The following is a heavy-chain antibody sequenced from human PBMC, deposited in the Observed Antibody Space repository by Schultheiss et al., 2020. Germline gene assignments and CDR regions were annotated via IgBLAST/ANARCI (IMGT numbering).Heavy chain of an antibody. CDR1: GGSISSGGYY. V-gene: IGHV4-31*03. J-gene: IGHJ4*02. Sequence: SETLSLTCTVSGGSISSGGYYWSWIRQHPGKGLEWIGYIYYSGSTYYNPSLKSRVTISVDTSKNQFSLKLSSVTAADTAVYYCAREGIAGIGAADYWGRGTLVTVSS. CDR3: AREGIAGIGAADY. D-gene: IGHD6-13*01. CDR2: IYYSGST.